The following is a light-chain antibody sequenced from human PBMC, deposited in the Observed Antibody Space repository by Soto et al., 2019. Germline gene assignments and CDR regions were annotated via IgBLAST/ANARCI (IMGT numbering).Light chain of an antibody. CDR1: QSVDTS. V-gene: IGKV3-11*01. CDR2: DAS. CDR3: QPRSGWPRSFT. J-gene: IGKJ2*01. Sequence: EVVLTQSPVTLSLSPGESAALSCRASQSVDTSLAWYQQKPGQAPRLLIFDASNRATGIPARFSGSGSGTDFTLTISSLEPDDFAVYYCQPRSGWPRSFTFGQGTKVEIK.